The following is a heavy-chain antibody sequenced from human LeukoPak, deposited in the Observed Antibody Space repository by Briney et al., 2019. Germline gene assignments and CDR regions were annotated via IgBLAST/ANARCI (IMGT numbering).Heavy chain of an antibody. CDR2: IIAYNGNT. Sequence: ASVKVSCKASGYTFTSYGISWVRQAPGQGLEWMGWIIAYNGNTNYAQKLQGRVTMTTDTSTSTAYMELRSLRSDDTAVYYCARYYYDRSGYFPFDIWGQGTMVTVSS. D-gene: IGHD3-22*01. V-gene: IGHV1-18*01. J-gene: IGHJ3*02. CDR1: GYTFTSYG. CDR3: ARYYYDRSGYFPFDI.